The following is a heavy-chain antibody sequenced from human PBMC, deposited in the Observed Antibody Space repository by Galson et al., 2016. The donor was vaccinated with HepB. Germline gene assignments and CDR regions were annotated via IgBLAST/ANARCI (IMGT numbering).Heavy chain of an antibody. CDR2: IIAVFGSA. D-gene: IGHD3-10*01. CDR1: GGAFSSYA. V-gene: IGHV1-69*13. J-gene: IGHJ4*02. CDR3: ATYYYGAGSYSLRYVDY. Sequence: SVKVSCKASGGAFSSYAISWVRQAPGQGLEWMGGIIAVFGSANYAQKFQGRVTITADESKSTAYMELSSLRSDATAVYYCATYYYGAGSYSLRYVDYWGQGTLVTVSS.